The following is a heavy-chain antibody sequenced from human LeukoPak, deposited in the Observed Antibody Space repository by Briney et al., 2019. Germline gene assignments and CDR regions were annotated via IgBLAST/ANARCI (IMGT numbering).Heavy chain of an antibody. CDR1: GFTFSNYA. Sequence: PGGSLRLSCAASGFTFSNYAMSWVRQAPGKGLEWVSAISGSGGSTYYADSVKGRFTISRDNSRDTLFLQMNSLRAEDTAVYYCASSSGYSYGYLGPYYFDYWGQGTLVTVSS. CDR2: ISGSGGST. D-gene: IGHD5-18*01. V-gene: IGHV3-23*01. J-gene: IGHJ4*02. CDR3: ASSSGYSYGYLGPYYFDY.